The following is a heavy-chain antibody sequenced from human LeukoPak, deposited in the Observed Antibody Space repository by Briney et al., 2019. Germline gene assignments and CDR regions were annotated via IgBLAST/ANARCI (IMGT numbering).Heavy chain of an antibody. V-gene: IGHV3-7*01. CDR1: GFTVSNYW. CDR2: IKQDGSEE. J-gene: IGHJ4*02. D-gene: IGHD1-26*01. Sequence: SGGSLRLSCAASGFTVSNYWMSWVRQAPGKGLEWVANIKQDGSEENFVDSVKGRFTISRDNAKKSLYLQMNSLRAEDTAVYYCARGSSAGASLRHDYWGQGTLVTVSS. CDR3: ARGSSAGASLRHDY.